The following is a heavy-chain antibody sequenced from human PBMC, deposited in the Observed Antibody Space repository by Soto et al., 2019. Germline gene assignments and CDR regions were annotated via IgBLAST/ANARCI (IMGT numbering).Heavy chain of an antibody. V-gene: IGHV3-30-3*01. J-gene: IGHJ1*01. CDR1: GFTFSSYA. D-gene: IGHD3-16*01. CDR3: ARDYTVRPHFQH. Sequence: QVQLVESGGGVVQPGRSLRLSCAASGFTFSSYAMHWVRQAPGKGLEWVAVISYDGSNKYYADSVKGRFTISRDKSKNTLYLHMNSMRAEDTAVYYCARDYTVRPHFQHWGKGTLVTVSS. CDR2: ISYDGSNK.